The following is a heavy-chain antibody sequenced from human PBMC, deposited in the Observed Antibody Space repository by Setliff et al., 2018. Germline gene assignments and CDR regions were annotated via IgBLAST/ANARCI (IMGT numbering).Heavy chain of an antibody. CDR1: GYSFSNFW. J-gene: IGHJ4*02. CDR2: IYPGDSHT. CDR3: ARVYYDSTGYRIPFDY. D-gene: IGHD3-22*01. V-gene: IGHV5-51*01. Sequence: PGESLKISCKGSGYSFSNFWIGWVRQMPGKGLEWMGIIYPGDSHTRYSPSFQGQVTMSADKSISTAYLQWSSLKASDTAMYYCARVYYDSTGYRIPFDYWGQGTLVTVSS.